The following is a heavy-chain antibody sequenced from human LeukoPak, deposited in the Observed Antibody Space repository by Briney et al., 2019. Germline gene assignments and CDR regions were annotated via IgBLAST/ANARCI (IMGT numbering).Heavy chain of an antibody. CDR3: ARDSGYSFDY. V-gene: IGHV4-34*01. CDR2: INHSGST. CDR1: GGSFSGYY. J-gene: IGHJ4*02. Sequence: SENLSLTCAVYGGSFSGYYWSWIRQPPGKGLEWIGEINHSGSTNYNPSLKSRVTISVDTSKNQFSLKLSSVTAADTAVYYCARDSGYSFDYWGQGTLVTVSS. D-gene: IGHD5-18*01.